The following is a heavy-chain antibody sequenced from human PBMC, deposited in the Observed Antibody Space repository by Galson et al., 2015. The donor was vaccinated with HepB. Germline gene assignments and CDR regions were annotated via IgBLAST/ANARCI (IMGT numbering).Heavy chain of an antibody. V-gene: IGHV3-21*01. Sequence: SLRLSCAASGFTFSSYSMNWVRQAPGKGLEWVSSISSSSSYIYYADSVKGRFTISRDNAKNSLYLQMNSLRAGDTAVYYCARSYGDYATSAFDIWGQGTMVTVSS. D-gene: IGHD4-17*01. CDR2: ISSSSSYI. CDR1: GFTFSSYS. J-gene: IGHJ3*02. CDR3: ARSYGDYATSAFDI.